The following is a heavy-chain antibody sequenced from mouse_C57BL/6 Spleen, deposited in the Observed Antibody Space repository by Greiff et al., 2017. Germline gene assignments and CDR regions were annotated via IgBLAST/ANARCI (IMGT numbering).Heavy chain of an antibody. CDR2: SRNKANDYTT. Sequence: EVQGVESGGGLVQSGRSLRLSCATSGFTFSDFYMEWVRQAPGKGLEWIAASRNKANDYTTEYSASVKGRFIVSRDTSQSILYLQMNALRAEDTAIYYCARGEPYAMDYWGQGTSVTVSS. CDR3: ARGEPYAMDY. V-gene: IGHV7-1*01. J-gene: IGHJ4*01. CDR1: GFTFSDFY.